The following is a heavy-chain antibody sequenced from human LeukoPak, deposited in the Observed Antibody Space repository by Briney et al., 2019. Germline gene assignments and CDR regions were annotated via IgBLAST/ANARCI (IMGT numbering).Heavy chain of an antibody. CDR1: GLTFSSYG. CDR3: AKATPLYDRRNYYYYMDV. D-gene: IGHD3-22*01. V-gene: IGHV3-30*02. J-gene: IGHJ6*03. CDR2: IRYDGSNE. Sequence: GGSLRLSCAASGLTFSSYGMHWVRQAPGKGLEWVSFIRYDGSNEYYADSVRGRFTISRDNSKNTLYLQMNSLRAEDTAVYYCAKATPLYDRRNYYYYMDVWGKGTTVTISS.